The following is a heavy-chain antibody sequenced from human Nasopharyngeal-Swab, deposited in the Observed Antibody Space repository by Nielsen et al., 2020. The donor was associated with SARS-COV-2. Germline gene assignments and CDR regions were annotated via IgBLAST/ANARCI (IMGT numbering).Heavy chain of an antibody. J-gene: IGHJ4*02. CDR1: GFTFSNYW. D-gene: IGHD3-10*01. Sequence: GESLKISCADSGFTFSNYWMSWVRQAPGKGLEWVANIKEDGSAKYYVDSVKGRFTISRDNAEKSLYLEMNSLRAEDTAVYYCARVKARLLRGYFDYWGQGTLVTVSS. CDR2: IKEDGSAK. V-gene: IGHV3-7*01. CDR3: ARVKARLLRGYFDY.